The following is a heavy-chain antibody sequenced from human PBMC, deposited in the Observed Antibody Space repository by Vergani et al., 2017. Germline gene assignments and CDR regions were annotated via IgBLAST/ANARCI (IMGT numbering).Heavy chain of an antibody. J-gene: IGHJ4*02. Sequence: EVQLVQSGAEVKKPGESLKISCKGSGYSFTSYWIGWVRQMPGKGLEWMGIIYPGDSDTRYSPSFQGQVTISADKSLSTAYLQWSSLKASDTAMYYCAGRDGSDYCSGGSCHSFDYWGQGTLVTVSS. D-gene: IGHD2-15*01. CDR1: GYSFTSYW. CDR2: IYPGDSDT. CDR3: AGRDGSDYCSGGSCHSFDY. V-gene: IGHV5-51*03.